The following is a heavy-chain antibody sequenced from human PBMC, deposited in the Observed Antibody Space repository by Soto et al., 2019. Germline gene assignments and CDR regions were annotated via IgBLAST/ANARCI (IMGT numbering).Heavy chain of an antibody. D-gene: IGHD3-22*01. CDR1: GGSLSNFG. J-gene: IGHJ6*02. CDR3: ARGDATKIVVTTYYAMDV. V-gene: IGHV1-69*12. Sequence: QVQLVQSGAEVKKPGSSVKVSCTASGGSLSNFGISWVRQAPGQGLEWMGAIIPVFGTPNYAQKFQDRVTIKADESTTTVYMELRSLTSEDTAVYYCARGDATKIVVTTYYAMDVWGQGTKVTVSS. CDR2: IIPVFGTP.